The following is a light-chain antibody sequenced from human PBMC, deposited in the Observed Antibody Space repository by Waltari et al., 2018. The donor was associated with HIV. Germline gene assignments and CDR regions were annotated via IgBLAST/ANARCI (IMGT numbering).Light chain of an antibody. J-gene: IGLJ1*01. CDR1: KLGNKY. Sequence: YDLTQPPSVSVSPGQTATITCSGDKLGNKYVSWYRQRPGQSPVLVIYSDAKRPSGIPERFSGSNSGSTATLTISGTQAMDEEDYYCQAWDTTTAVFGTGTRVTVL. CDR2: SDA. CDR3: QAWDTTTAV. V-gene: IGLV3-1*01.